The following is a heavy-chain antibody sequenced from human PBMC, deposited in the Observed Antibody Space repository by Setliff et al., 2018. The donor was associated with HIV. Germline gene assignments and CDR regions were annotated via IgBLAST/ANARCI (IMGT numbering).Heavy chain of an antibody. V-gene: IGHV4-4*02. CDR1: YVSISYNIW. D-gene: IGHD6-13*01. Sequence: ASEILSLTCNVSYVSISYNIWWTWVRQAPGKGLEWIGEIYHSDFTNYSPSLKSRVTIAMDKSKNQVSLELRSVTAADTAVYFCATDGYRVPTGLNHWGQGALVTVSS. CDR3: ATDGYRVPTGLNH. J-gene: IGHJ1*01. CDR2: IYHSDFT.